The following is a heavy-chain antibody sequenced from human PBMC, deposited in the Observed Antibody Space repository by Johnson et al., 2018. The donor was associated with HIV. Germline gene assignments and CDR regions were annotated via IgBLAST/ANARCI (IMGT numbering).Heavy chain of an antibody. CDR1: GFTFNSYA. J-gene: IGHJ3*02. CDR2: ISYDGTNK. D-gene: IGHD1-7*01. CDR3: SRDRAPISGTRWNAFDI. V-gene: IGHV3-30*04. Sequence: QVQLVESGGGVVQPGRSLTVSCAASGFTFNSYAMHWVRQAPGKGLEWVAVISYDGTNKYYEDAVKGRFTIFRDNSKSTLYMNRLRTGETAVYYCSRDRAPISGTRWNAFDIWGQGAMVTVSS.